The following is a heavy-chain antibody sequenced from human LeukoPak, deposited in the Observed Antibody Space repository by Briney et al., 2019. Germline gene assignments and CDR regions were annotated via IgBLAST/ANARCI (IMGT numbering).Heavy chain of an antibody. CDR1: GGSISSGSYY. V-gene: IGHV4-61*02. D-gene: IGHD3-10*01. Sequence: SETLSLTCTVSGGSISSGSYYWSWIRQPAGKGLEWIGRIYTSGSTNYNPSLKSRVTISVDTSKNQFSLKLSSVTAADTAVYYCARAYYYGSGSSYYYMDVWGKGTTVTISS. J-gene: IGHJ6*03. CDR3: ARAYYYGSGSSYYYMDV. CDR2: IYTSGST.